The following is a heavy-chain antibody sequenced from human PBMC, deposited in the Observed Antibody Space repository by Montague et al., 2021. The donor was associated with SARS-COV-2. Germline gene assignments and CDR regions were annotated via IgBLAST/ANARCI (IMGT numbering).Heavy chain of an antibody. D-gene: IGHD6-19*01. CDR1: GFTFSNYW. CDR3: VREVGMVVARTLGRLDP. V-gene: IGHV3-74*01. J-gene: IGHJ5*02. Sequence: GSLRLSCAVSGFTFSNYWMHWVCQAPGKGLEWVSRTNSDGRSTTYADSVKGRFTISRDNAKNTLFLQINSLRGEDTAVYYCVREVGMVVARTLGRLDPWGQGTLVTVSS. CDR2: TNSDGRST.